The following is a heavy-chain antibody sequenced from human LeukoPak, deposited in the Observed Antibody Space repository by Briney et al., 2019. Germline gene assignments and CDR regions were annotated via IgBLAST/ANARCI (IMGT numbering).Heavy chain of an antibody. J-gene: IGHJ3*02. Sequence: ASVKVSCKASGYTFTSYGISWVRQAPGQGLEWMGWISAYNGNTNYAQKLQGRVTMTTDTSTSTAYMELRSLRSDDTAVYYCARDGLGSSSPLDVFDIWGQGTMVTVSS. D-gene: IGHD6-13*01. V-gene: IGHV1-18*01. CDR1: GYTFTSYG. CDR2: ISAYNGNT. CDR3: ARDGLGSSSPLDVFDI.